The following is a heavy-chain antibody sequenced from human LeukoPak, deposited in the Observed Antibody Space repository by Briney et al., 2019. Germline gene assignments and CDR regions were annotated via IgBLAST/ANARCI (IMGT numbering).Heavy chain of an antibody. V-gene: IGHV3-23*01. CDR2: ISGSGGST. J-gene: IGHJ4*02. CDR3: AKEFARGYNYYDSSGYYYPFGY. D-gene: IGHD3-22*01. CDR1: GFTFSSYA. Sequence: GGSLRLSCAASGFTFSSYAMSWVRQAPGKGLEWVSAISGSGGSTYYADSVKGRFTTSRDNSKNTLYLQMNSLRAEDTAVYYCAKEFARGYNYYDSSGYYYPFGYWGQGTLVTVSS.